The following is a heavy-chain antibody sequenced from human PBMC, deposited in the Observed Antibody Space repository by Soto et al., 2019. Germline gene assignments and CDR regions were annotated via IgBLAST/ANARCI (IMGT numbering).Heavy chain of an antibody. J-gene: IGHJ4*02. Sequence: ESGGGVVQPGTSLRLSCVGSGFTFRSYVIHWVRQAPGKGLEWVALTSYDGSNNSYGDSVKGRFTISRHNSRNTVELQMDSLRFEDTALYYCARWGTTGGLDVWGQGTLVSVSS. D-gene: IGHD3-16*01. V-gene: IGHV3-33*05. CDR2: TSYDGSNN. CDR3: ARWGTTGGLDV. CDR1: GFTFRSYV.